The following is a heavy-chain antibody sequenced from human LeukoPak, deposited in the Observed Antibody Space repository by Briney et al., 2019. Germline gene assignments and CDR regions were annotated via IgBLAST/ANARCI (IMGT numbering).Heavy chain of an antibody. D-gene: IGHD6-25*01. CDR1: GGSISSGGYS. V-gene: IGHV4-30-2*01. J-gene: IGHJ4*02. CDR3: ARQRRSNYFDC. CDR2: IYHSGST. Sequence: SQTLSLTCAVSGGSISSGGYSWSWIRQPPGKGLEWIGYIYHSGSTYDNPSLKSRVTISVDRSKNQFSLKLSSVTAADTAVYYCARQRRSNYFDCWGQGTLVTVSS.